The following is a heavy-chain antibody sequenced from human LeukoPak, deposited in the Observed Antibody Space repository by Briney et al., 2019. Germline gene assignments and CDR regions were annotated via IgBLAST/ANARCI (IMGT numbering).Heavy chain of an antibody. CDR2: IYSGGST. J-gene: IGHJ4*02. CDR1: GFTVSSNY. Sequence: GGSLRLSCAASGFTVSSNYMSWVRQAPGKGLEWVSVIYSGGSTYYADSVKGRFTISRDNSKNTLYLQMNSLRAEDTAVYYCARNMVRGVMVDYWGQGTLVTVSS. V-gene: IGHV3-66*01. D-gene: IGHD3-10*01. CDR3: ARNMVRGVMVDY.